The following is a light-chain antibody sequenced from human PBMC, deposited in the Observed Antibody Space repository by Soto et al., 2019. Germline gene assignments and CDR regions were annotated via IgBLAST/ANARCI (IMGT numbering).Light chain of an antibody. CDR1: QSVSSN. CDR3: QQYNNWGRT. CDR2: GAS. V-gene: IGKV3-15*01. J-gene: IGKJ1*01. Sequence: EIVMTQSPATLSVSPGERATLSCRASQSVSSNLAWYQQKPGQAPRLLIYGASTRATGIPARFSGSGSGTEFTLTISSLQSEDFAVYYCQQYNNWGRTFGRGTKVDIK.